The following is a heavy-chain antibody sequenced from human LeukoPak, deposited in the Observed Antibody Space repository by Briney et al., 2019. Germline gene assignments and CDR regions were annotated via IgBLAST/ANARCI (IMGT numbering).Heavy chain of an antibody. Sequence: SETLSLTCTASGGSISSSSYYWGWIRQPPGKGLEWIGSIYYSGSTYYNPSLKSRVTISVDTSKNQFSLKLSSVTAADTAVYYCTRDGPQYYDILTGYYSGGWFDPWGQGTLVTVSS. CDR3: TRDGPQYYDILTGYYSGGWFDP. CDR1: GGSISSSSYY. J-gene: IGHJ5*02. V-gene: IGHV4-39*07. D-gene: IGHD3-9*01. CDR2: IYYSGST.